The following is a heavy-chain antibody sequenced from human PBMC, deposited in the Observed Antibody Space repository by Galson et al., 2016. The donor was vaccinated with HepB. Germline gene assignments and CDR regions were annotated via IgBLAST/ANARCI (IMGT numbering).Heavy chain of an antibody. J-gene: IGHJ6*02. V-gene: IGHV4-39*01. CDR3: ARRFRYTYGPPYGMDV. CDR2: IYYSGST. CDR1: GGSISSSSYY. D-gene: IGHD5-18*01. Sequence: ETLSLTCTVSGGSISSSSYYWGWIRQPPGKGLEWIGSIYYSGSTYYNPALQSRVTISVDTSKNQFSLKMSSVTAADTAVYYCARRFRYTYGPPYGMDVWGQGTTVTVSS.